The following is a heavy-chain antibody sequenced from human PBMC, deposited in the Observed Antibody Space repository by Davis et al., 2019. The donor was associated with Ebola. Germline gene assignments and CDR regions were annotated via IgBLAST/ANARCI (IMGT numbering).Heavy chain of an antibody. CDR2: VGYSGYDT. D-gene: IGHD7-27*01. CDR1: GFTFSSHA. Sequence: GESLKISCAASGFTFSSHAMSWVRQAPGKGLEWISTVGYSGYDTHYADSVKGRFTISRDNSKNTLFLQMSSLRAEDTALYYCAARPNWGSFHYWGQGILVTVSS. J-gene: IGHJ4*02. V-gene: IGHV3-23*01. CDR3: AARPNWGSFHY.